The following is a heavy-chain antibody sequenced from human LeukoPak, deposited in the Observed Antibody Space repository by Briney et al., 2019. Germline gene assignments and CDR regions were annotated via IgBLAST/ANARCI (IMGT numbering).Heavy chain of an antibody. J-gene: IGHJ4*02. CDR1: GFTFSSYS. CDR2: ISSSSSTI. Sequence: GGSLRLSCAASGFTFSSYSMNWVRQAPGKGLEWVSYISSSSSTIYYADSVKGRFTISRDNAKNSLYLQMNSLRDEDTAVYYCARTRNSGSYLSEFDYWGQGTLVTVSS. CDR3: ARTRNSGSYLSEFDY. D-gene: IGHD1-26*01. V-gene: IGHV3-48*02.